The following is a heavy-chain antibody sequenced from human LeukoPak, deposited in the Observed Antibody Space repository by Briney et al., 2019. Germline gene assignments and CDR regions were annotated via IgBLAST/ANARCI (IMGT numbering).Heavy chain of an antibody. V-gene: IGHV4-59*12. J-gene: IGHJ5*02. CDR1: GGSIGSYY. CDR3: ARDYDVLTAYPPTQLFDP. D-gene: IGHD3-9*01. CDR2: IYYSGST. Sequence: SETLSLTCTVSGGSIGSYYWSWIRQPPGKGLEWIGYIYYSGSTNYNPSLKSRVTISVDTSKNQFSLKLNSVTAADTAVYYCARDYDVLTAYPPTQLFDPWGQGTLVTVSS.